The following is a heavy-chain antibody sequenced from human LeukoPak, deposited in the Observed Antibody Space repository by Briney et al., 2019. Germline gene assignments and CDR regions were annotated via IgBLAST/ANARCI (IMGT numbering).Heavy chain of an antibody. V-gene: IGHV1-69*13. CDR1: GGIFSSYA. D-gene: IGHD6-13*01. CDR2: IIPIFGTT. J-gene: IGHJ6*03. Sequence: ASVKVSCKASGGIFSSYAFSWVRQAPGQGLEWMGGIIPIFGTTNYAQKFQGRVTITADESTSTAYMELSSLRSEDTAVYYCAADVAAAGSRYYYYMDVWGKGTTVTISS. CDR3: AADVAAAGSRYYYYMDV.